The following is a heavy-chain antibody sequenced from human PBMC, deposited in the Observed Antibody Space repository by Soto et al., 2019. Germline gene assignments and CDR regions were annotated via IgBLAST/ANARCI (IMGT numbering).Heavy chain of an antibody. CDR1: GGSFASNNW. CDR2: IYRTGST. CDR3: ASRDPGTSVDY. J-gene: IGHJ4*02. V-gene: IGHV4-4*02. Sequence: SETLSLTCAVSGGSFASNNWWTWVRQPPGQGLEWIGEIYRTGSTNYNPSLKSRVTISLDKSENQFSLKVTSLTAADTAVYYCASRDPGTSVDYWGQGTLVTVSS. D-gene: IGHD1-7*01.